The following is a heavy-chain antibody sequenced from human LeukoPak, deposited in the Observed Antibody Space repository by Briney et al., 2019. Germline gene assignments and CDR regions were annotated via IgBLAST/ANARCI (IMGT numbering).Heavy chain of an antibody. CDR2: IFIDGSHT. Sequence: GGSLTLSYALSGLPFSISWMLWVRHAPGKGLVCVSCIFIDGSHTIYAHSVTGRLTISRDQATNTLYLQMNSLRHEDTAVYYCARDRDVIVTAIHYDAFDIWGQGTMVTVSS. CDR3: ARDRDVIVTAIHYDAFDI. V-gene: IGHV3-74*01. D-gene: IGHD2-21*02. J-gene: IGHJ3*02. CDR1: GLPFSISW.